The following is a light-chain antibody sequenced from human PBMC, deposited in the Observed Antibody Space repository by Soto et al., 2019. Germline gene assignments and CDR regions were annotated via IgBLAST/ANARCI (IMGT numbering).Light chain of an antibody. J-gene: IGKJ5*01. CDR1: QSVSSSY. CDR3: QQYGSTFT. V-gene: IGKV3-20*01. CDR2: GAS. Sequence: ELVLTQSPGTLSLSQGERATLSCRASQSVSSSYLAWYQQKPGQAPRLLIYGASSRATGIPDRFSGSGSGTEFTLTISRLEPEDFAVYDCQQYGSTFTFGQGTRLEIK.